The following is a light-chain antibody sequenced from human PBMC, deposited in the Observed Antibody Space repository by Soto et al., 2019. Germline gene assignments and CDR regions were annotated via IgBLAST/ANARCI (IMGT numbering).Light chain of an antibody. CDR1: QSVSSSY. V-gene: IGKV3-20*01. J-gene: IGKJ3*01. CDR3: QQYGSSPPGVT. Sequence: EIVLTQSPGNLSLSPGERATLSCRASQSVSSSYLAWYQQKPGQAPRLLIYGASSRATGIPDRFSGSGSGTDFTLTISRLEPEDFAVYYCQQYGSSPPGVTFGPGTNVDIK. CDR2: GAS.